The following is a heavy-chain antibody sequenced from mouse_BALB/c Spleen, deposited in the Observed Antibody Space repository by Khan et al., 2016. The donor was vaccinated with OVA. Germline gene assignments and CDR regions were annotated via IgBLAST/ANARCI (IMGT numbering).Heavy chain of an antibody. CDR1: GYTFTTYW. CDR3: ARDRIDY. V-gene: IGHV1-7*01. J-gene: IGHJ2*01. Sequence: QVQLKQSGAELAKPGASVKMSCKASGYTFTTYWMHWVKQRPGQGLEWIGYINPTSGYTDSNQKFKDKATLTADKSSSTAYMQLSSLTSDDSAVYYSARDRIDYWGQGTTLTVSS. CDR2: INPTSGYT.